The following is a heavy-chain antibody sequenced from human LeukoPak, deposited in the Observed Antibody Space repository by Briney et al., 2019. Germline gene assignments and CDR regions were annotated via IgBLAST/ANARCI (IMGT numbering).Heavy chain of an antibody. CDR2: IKDDGSEQ. Sequence: VASLRLSCAAPGFTVCSYLLSCVCQAPGKGLEWVANIKDDGSEQTDVESVWGGVTISRDNTKNSLNLQMNSLRAEDTAMYYCARGSGDLLPITFGGAFVSGMDVWGQGTTATVSS. J-gene: IGHJ6*02. CDR3: ARGSGDLLPITFGGAFVSGMDV. CDR1: GFTVCSYL. D-gene: IGHD3-16*02. V-gene: IGHV3-7*01.